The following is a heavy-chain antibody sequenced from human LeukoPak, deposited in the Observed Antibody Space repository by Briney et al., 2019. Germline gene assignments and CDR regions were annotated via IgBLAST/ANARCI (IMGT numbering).Heavy chain of an antibody. CDR2: IRYDGNNK. CDR3: ATHYYDSSGYYYDHAFDI. CDR1: GFTFSNYG. J-gene: IGHJ3*02. V-gene: IGHV3-30*02. Sequence: GGSLRLSCGASGFTFSNYGMLWVRQAPGKGLDWVAFIRYDGNNKLYADSVTGRFTISRDNSKNTLYLQMNNLRAEDTAVYYCATHYYDSSGYYYDHAFDIWGQGTMVTVSS. D-gene: IGHD3-22*01.